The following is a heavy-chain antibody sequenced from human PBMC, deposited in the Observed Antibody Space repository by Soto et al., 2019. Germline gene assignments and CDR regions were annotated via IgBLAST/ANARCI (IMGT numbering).Heavy chain of an antibody. D-gene: IGHD3-3*01. Sequence: GGSLRLSCAASGFTFSSYWMHWVRQAPGKGLVWVSRINSDGSSTSYADSVKGRFTISRDNAKNTLYLQMNSLRAEDTAVYYYARVVSDFWSGYYDYYYYYMDVWGKGTTVTVSS. V-gene: IGHV3-74*01. CDR1: GFTFSSYW. CDR3: ARVVSDFWSGYYDYYYYYMDV. CDR2: INSDGSST. J-gene: IGHJ6*03.